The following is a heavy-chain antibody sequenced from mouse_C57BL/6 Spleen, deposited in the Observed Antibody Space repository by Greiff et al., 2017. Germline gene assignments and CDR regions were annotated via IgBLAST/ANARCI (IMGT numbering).Heavy chain of an antibody. CDR3: ARDYGSLAY. Sequence: EVQRVESGGGLVQPGGSLSLSCAASGFTFTDYYMSWVRQPPGKALEWLGFIRNKANGYTTEYSASVKGRFTISRDNSQSILYLQMNALRAEDSATYYCARDYGSLAYWGQGTLVTVS. CDR1: GFTFTDYY. D-gene: IGHD1-1*01. J-gene: IGHJ3*01. V-gene: IGHV7-3*01. CDR2: IRNKANGYTT.